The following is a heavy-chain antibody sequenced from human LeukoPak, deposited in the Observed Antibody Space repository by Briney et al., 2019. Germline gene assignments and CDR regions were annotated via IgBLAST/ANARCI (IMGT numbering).Heavy chain of an antibody. J-gene: IGHJ6*03. D-gene: IGHD3-3*01. CDR2: IYYSGST. CDR1: GGSISSSSYY. Sequence: PSETLSLTCTVSGGSISSSSYYWGWIRQPPGEGLEWIGSIYYSGSTYYNPSLKSRVTISVDTSKNQFSLKLSSVTAADTAVYYCARVTIGFLEWLPLPSVYYMDVWGKGTTVTVSS. V-gene: IGHV4-39*07. CDR3: ARVTIGFLEWLPLPSVYYMDV.